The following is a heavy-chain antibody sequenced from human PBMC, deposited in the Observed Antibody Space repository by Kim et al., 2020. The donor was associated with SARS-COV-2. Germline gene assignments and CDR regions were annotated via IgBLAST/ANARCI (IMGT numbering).Heavy chain of an antibody. CDR3: ARGDYYDSGCYSTTLHRKYSSSGMGA. J-gene: IGHJ6*02. CDR2: IIPIFGTA. D-gene: IGHD3-10*01. CDR1: GGTFSSYA. Sequence: SVKVSCKASGGTFSSYAISWVRQAPGQGLEWMGGIIPIFGTANYAQKFQGRVTITADESTSTAYMELSSLRSEDTAVYYCARGDYYDSGCYSTTLHRKYSSSGMGAWGPGTT. V-gene: IGHV1-69*13.